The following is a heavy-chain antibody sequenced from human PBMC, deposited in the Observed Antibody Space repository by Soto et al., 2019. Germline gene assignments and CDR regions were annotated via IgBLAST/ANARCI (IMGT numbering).Heavy chain of an antibody. CDR2: INSDGSST. Sequence: EVQLVESGGGLVQPAGSLRLSCAASGFTFRSYWMHWARQAPGKGLVWVSRINSDGSSTSYADSVKGRFTISRDNAKNTLYLQMNSLRAEDTAVYYCARGGSLNWYFDLWGRGTLVTVSS. V-gene: IGHV3-74*01. CDR3: ARGGSLNWYFDL. J-gene: IGHJ2*01. CDR1: GFTFRSYW. D-gene: IGHD1-26*01.